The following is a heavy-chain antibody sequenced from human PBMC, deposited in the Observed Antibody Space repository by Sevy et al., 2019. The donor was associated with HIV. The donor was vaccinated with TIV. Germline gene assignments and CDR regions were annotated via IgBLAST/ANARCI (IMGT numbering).Heavy chain of an antibody. J-gene: IGHJ4*02. V-gene: IGHV1-8*01. D-gene: IGHD5-12*01. CDR3: ARAMGRRATTPSSYPDH. CDR1: GYTFTSYD. CDR2: MNPNSGNT. Sequence: ASVKVSCKASGYTFTSYDINWVRQATGQGLEWMGWMNPNSGNTGYAQKFQGRVTMTRNTSISTAYMELSSLRSEDTAVYYCARAMGRRATTPSSYPDHWGQGTLVTVSS.